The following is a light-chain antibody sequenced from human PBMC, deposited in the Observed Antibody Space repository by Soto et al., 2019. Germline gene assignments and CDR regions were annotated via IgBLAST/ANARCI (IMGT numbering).Light chain of an antibody. CDR3: QQRSTTWT. J-gene: IGKJ1*01. CDR1: QRVSSY. CDR2: DAS. Sequence: EIVLTQSPATLTLSPGQRPTRSCRASQRVSSYLAWYQQKPGQAHRLLIHDASNRATGIPARFSGSGSGTDFTLTISSLEPEDFTVYFFQQRSTTWTFARGTKVDIK. V-gene: IGKV3-11*01.